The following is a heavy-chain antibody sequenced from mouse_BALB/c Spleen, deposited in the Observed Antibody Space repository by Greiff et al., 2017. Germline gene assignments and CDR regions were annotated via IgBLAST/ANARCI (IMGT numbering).Heavy chain of an antibody. V-gene: IGHV5-4*02. CDR3: ARDQDLDY. CDR2: ISDGGSYT. J-gene: IGHJ4*01. Sequence: EVMLVESGGGLVKPGGSLKLSCAASGFTFSDYYMYWVRQTPEKRLEWVATISDGGSYTYYPDSVKGRFTISRDNAKNNLYLQMSSLKSEDTAMYYCARDQDLDYWGQGTSVTVSS. CDR1: GFTFSDYY. D-gene: IGHD3-2*02.